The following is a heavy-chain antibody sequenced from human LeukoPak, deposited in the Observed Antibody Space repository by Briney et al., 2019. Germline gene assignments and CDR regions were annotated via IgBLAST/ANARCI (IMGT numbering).Heavy chain of an antibody. D-gene: IGHD6-13*01. CDR1: GFTFSSYA. Sequence: PGGSLRLSCAASGFTFSSYAMRWVRQAPGKGLEWVSSIGGSSGSTYYADSVKGRFTNSRDNSKNTLYLQMNSLRAEDTAVYYCAKGVSSPLYYFDYWSQGTLVTVYS. CDR3: AKGVSSPLYYFDY. J-gene: IGHJ4*02. CDR2: IGGSSGST. V-gene: IGHV3-23*01.